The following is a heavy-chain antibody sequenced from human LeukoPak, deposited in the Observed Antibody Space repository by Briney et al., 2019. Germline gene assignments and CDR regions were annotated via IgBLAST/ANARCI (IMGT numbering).Heavy chain of an antibody. D-gene: IGHD6-19*01. CDR1: GFNFGDFA. Sequence: PGGSLRLSCAASGFNFGDFAMPWVRHVPGKGLEWVSSINWNSASVGYADSLEGRFTISRDNAKSSLYLQMDSLRVEDTAFYYCAKDITYASGWYDYWGQGTLVTVSS. CDR3: AKDITYASGWYDY. V-gene: IGHV3-9*01. CDR2: INWNSASV. J-gene: IGHJ4*02.